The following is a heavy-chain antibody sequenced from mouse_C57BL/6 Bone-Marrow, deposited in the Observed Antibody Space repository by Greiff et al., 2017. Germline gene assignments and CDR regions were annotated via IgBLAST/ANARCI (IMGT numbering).Heavy chain of an antibody. D-gene: IGHD2-4*01. Sequence: QVQLQQPGAELVKPGASVKMSCKASGYTFTSYWITWVKQRPGQGLEWIGDIYPGSGSTNYNEKFKSKATLTVDTSSSTAYMQLSSLTSEDSAVYYCANHKIYYDCPWYFDVWGKGTTVTVSS. CDR3: ANHKIYYDCPWYFDV. V-gene: IGHV1-55*01. CDR2: IYPGSGST. J-gene: IGHJ1*03. CDR1: GYTFTSYW.